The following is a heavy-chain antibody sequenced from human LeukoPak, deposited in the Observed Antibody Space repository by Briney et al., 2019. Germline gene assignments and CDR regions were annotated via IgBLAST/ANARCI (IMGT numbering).Heavy chain of an antibody. CDR2: INTNTGNP. J-gene: IGHJ3*02. V-gene: IGHV7-4-1*02. D-gene: IGHD3-22*01. Sequence: GASVKVSCKASGYTFTSYAMNWVRQAPGQGLEWMGWINTNTGNPTYAQGFTGRFVFSLDTSVSTAYLQISSLKAEDTAVYYCAREMIVVPSVATGFDIWGQGTMVTVSS. CDR3: AREMIVVPSVATGFDI. CDR1: GYTFTSYA.